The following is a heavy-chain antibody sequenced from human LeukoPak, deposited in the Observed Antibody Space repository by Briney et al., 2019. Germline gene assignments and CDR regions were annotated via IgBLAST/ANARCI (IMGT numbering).Heavy chain of an antibody. CDR3: ARHEFVWAAGDTSAFDM. CDR2: VDYIGST. D-gene: IGHD3-16*01. Sequence: SETQPLTCTFSGLPLKNDCWNWVRQPPGKELEWIGNVDYIGSTRYNPSLKRRPTMSVDMSKNHISLKLNSVPTAHTAAYSCARHEFVWAAGDTSAFDMWG. V-gene: IGHV4-59*08. J-gene: IGHJ3*02. CDR1: GLPLKNDC.